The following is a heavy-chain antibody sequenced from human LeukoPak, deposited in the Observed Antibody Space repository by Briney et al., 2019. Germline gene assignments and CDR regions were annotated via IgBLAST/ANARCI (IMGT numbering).Heavy chain of an antibody. V-gene: IGHV4-59*01. CDR3: ARDFREAVAATWGAFDV. D-gene: IGHD2-15*01. CDR2: IYYSGST. Sequence: SETLSLTCTVSGGSISSYYWSWIRQPPGKGLEWIGYIYYSGSTNYNPSLKSRVTISVDTSKNQFSLKLSSVTAADTAVYYCARDFREAVAATWGAFDVWGQGTMVTVSS. J-gene: IGHJ3*01. CDR1: GGSISSYY.